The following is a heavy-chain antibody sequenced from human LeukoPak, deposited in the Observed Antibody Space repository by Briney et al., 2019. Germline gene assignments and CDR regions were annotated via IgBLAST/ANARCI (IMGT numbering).Heavy chain of an antibody. J-gene: IGHJ4*02. V-gene: IGHV4-39*01. Sequence: PSETLTLTCTVSGASIRGSSYYWAWIRQTPGKGLDWIGSIYYSGSTHYSPSLKSRVTISVDTSKNQFSLRVTSVTAADTAAYYCARNSRSANNGGFDYWGQGILVTVSS. CDR2: IYYSGST. D-gene: IGHD2-2*01. CDR3: ARNSRSANNGGFDY. CDR1: GASIRGSSYY.